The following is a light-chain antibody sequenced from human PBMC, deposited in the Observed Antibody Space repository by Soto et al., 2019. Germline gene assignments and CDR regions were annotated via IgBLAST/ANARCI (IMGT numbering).Light chain of an antibody. CDR2: RDI. V-gene: IGLV3-1*01. CDR3: QAWDSGNPYV. CDR1: KLGDKY. J-gene: IGLJ1*01. Sequence: SYELTQPPSVSVSPGQTVSITCSGDKLGDKYACWYQQKAGQSPILIIYRDIHRPSGIPERFSGSKSGNTATLTISGTQAMDEADYYCQAWDSGNPYVFGAGTKLTVL.